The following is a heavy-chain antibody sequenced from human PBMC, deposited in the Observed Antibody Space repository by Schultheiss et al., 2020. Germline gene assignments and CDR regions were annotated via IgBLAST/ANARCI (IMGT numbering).Heavy chain of an antibody. CDR1: GFTFDDYA. D-gene: IGHD2-15*01. J-gene: IGHJ4*02. CDR2: ISWNSGSI. V-gene: IGHV3-9*01. Sequence: SLKISCAASGFTFDDYAMHWVRQAPGKGLEWVSGISWNSGSIGYADSVKGRFTISRDNAKNSLYLQMNSLRAEDTALYYCARWAVGWSGGSCYDYWGQGTLVTVSS. CDR3: ARWAVGWSGGSCYDY.